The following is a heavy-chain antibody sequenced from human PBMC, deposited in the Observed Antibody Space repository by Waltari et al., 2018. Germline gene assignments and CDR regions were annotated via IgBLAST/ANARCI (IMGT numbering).Heavy chain of an antibody. CDR3: ARSTVIGWFDP. CDR1: GFTVSSHY. CDR2: IYSGGST. D-gene: IGHD4-17*01. J-gene: IGHJ5*02. V-gene: IGHV3-53*02. Sequence: EVQLVETGGGLIQPGGSLRLSCAASGFTVSSHYMSWVRQAPGKGLEWVSVIYSGGSTYYADSVKGRFTISRDNSKNTLYLQMNSLRAEDTAVYYCARSTVIGWFDPWGQGTLVTVSS.